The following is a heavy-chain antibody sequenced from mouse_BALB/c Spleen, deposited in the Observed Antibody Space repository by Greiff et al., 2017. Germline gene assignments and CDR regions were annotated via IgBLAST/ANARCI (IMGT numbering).Heavy chain of an antibody. CDR3: ARHADGNYGRMDY. CDR2: INSNGGST. D-gene: IGHD2-1*01. Sequence: EVKLMESGGGLVKLGGSLKLSCAASGFTFSSYYMSWVRQTPEKRLELVAAINSNGGSTYYPDTVKGRFTISRDNAKNTLYLQMSSLKSEDTALYYCARHADGNYGRMDYWGQGTSVTVSS. V-gene: IGHV5-6-2*01. CDR1: GFTFSSYY. J-gene: IGHJ4*01.